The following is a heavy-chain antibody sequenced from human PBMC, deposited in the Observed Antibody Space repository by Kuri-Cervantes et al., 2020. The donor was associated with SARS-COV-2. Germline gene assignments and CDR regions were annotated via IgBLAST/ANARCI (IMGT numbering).Heavy chain of an antibody. D-gene: IGHD3-3*01. CDR1: GGSFSGYY. CDR3: ARVSRGYDFWGGYHHWYFDL. Sequence: SETLSLTCAVYGGSFSGYYWSWIRQPPGKGLEWIGEINHSGSTNYNPSLKSRVTISVDTSKNQFSLKLSSVTAADTAVYYCARVSRGYDFWGGYHHWYFDLWGRGTLVTVSS. V-gene: IGHV4-34*01. CDR2: INHSGST. J-gene: IGHJ2*01.